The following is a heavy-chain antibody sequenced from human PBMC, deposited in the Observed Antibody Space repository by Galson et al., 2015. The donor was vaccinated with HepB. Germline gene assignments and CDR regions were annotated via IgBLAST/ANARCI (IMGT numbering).Heavy chain of an antibody. CDR1: GFSFTSYW. CDR3: ARQAPGIAVAGRGGGTFDY. CDR2: IYPGDSDT. D-gene: IGHD6-19*01. Sequence: QSGAEVKKPGESLKISCKGSGFSFTSYWIGWVRQMPGKGLEWMGIIYPGDSDTRYSPSFQGQVTISADKSISTAYLQWSSLKASDTAMYYCARQAPGIAVAGRGGGTFDYWGQGTLVTVSS. V-gene: IGHV5-51*01. J-gene: IGHJ4*02.